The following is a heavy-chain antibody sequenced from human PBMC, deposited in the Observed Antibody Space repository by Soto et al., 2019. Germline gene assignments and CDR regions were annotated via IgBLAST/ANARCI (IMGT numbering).Heavy chain of an antibody. D-gene: IGHD2-15*01. CDR2: ISGSGADT. J-gene: IGHJ4*02. CDR1: GFIFSNYA. V-gene: IGHV3-23*01. Sequence: EVQLLESGGGLVQPGGSLRLSCAPSGFIFSNYAMSWVRQARGKGLEWVSAISGSGADTYYTESVKGRFTISRDNFKNTLYLQMNSLRAEDTAVNYCAKATGRGGGSVFDYWGQGTLVTVSS. CDR3: AKATGRGGGSVFDY.